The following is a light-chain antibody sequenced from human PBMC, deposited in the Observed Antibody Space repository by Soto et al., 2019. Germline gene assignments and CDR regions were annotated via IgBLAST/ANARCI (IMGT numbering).Light chain of an antibody. CDR3: QHYSSWFWT. V-gene: IGKV3-15*01. CDR2: DAS. CDR1: QSVGST. Sequence: EIVMTQSPATLSVSPGEGATLSCRASQSVGSTLAWYQQRPGQAPRVLIYDASTRASGIPARFSGSGSGTEFTLTISSLQSEDFAVCYCQHYSSWFWTFGQGAKVEV. J-gene: IGKJ1*01.